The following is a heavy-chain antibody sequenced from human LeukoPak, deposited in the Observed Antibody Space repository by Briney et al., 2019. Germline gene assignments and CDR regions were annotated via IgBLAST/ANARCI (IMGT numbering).Heavy chain of an antibody. J-gene: IGHJ6*03. CDR3: ARGRTVTIFGVVIISNYYYYYYMDV. V-gene: IGHV1-8*01. Sequence: ASVKVSCKASGYTFTSYDINWVRQATGQGLEGMGWMNPNSGNTGYAQKFQGRVTMTRNTSISTAYMELSSMRSEDTAVYYCARGRTVTIFGVVIISNYYYYYYMDVWGKGTTVTVS. D-gene: IGHD3-3*01. CDR2: MNPNSGNT. CDR1: GYTFTSYD.